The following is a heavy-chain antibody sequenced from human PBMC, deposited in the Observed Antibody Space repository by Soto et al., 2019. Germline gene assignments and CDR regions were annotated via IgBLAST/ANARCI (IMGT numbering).Heavy chain of an antibody. CDR1: GYTFTGYY. J-gene: IGHJ5*02. D-gene: IGHD6-6*01. Sequence: RASVKVSCKASGYTFTGYYMHWVRQAPGQGLEWMGWINPNSGGTNYAQKFQGRVTMTRDTSISTAYMELSRLRSDDTAVYYCARDADSSSGDTWGQVTLVTVSS. V-gene: IGHV1-2*02. CDR2: INPNSGGT. CDR3: ARDADSSSGDT.